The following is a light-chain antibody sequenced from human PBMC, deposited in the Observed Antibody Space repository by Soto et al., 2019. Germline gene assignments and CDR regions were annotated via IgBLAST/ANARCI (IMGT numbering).Light chain of an antibody. CDR1: QSVSSN. Sequence: EIVMTQSPVTLSVSPGERVTLSCRASQSVSSNLAWYQQKSGQAPRLLIYGASTRVTGIPARFSGSGSGTEFTLTISSLQSEDFAIYYCQQNNNWPPVTFGQGTRLEIK. CDR3: QQNNNWPPVT. CDR2: GAS. V-gene: IGKV3-15*01. J-gene: IGKJ5*01.